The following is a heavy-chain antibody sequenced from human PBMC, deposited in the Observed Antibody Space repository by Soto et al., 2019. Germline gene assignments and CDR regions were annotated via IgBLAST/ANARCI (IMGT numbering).Heavy chain of an antibody. CDR3: ATRSSGYYFY. Sequence: GGSLRLSCAASGLTLSNFETDWVRQAPGKGLEWIAYISIGARSIHYADSVRGRLTISRDDAENSVFLQMDRLSAEDTAVYFCATRSSGYYFYWGQGALVTVSS. D-gene: IGHD5-12*01. J-gene: IGHJ4*02. CDR2: ISIGARSI. CDR1: GLTLSNFE. V-gene: IGHV3-48*03.